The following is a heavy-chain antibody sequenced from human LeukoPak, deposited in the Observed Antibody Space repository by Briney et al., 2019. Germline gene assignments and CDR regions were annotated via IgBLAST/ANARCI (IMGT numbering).Heavy chain of an antibody. V-gene: IGHV1-46*02. CDR1: GYTFNSYY. CDR3: ARGRLNYNSGGYYENPHLDY. CDR2: IDPRGGST. D-gene: IGHD3-22*01. Sequence: GASVKVSCKASGYTFNSYYMHWVRQAPGQGIEWMGIIDPRGGSTNYAQKFQGRVTMTRDMSTSTVYMDLSSLRSDDTAVYYCARGRLNYNSGGYYENPHLDYWGQGTPVTVSS. J-gene: IGHJ4*02.